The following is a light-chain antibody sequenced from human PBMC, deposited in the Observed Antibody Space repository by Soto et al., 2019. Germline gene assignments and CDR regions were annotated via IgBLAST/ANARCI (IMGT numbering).Light chain of an antibody. CDR3: HQYNDWPLT. J-gene: IGKJ4*01. CDR2: GAS. V-gene: IGKV3-15*01. Sequence: VVMTQSPATLSVSRGERATLSCRASQSVSSNLAWYQQKPGQAPRLLIYGASTRATGLPARFSGSGSGTELTLTISSLQSEDFAVYYCHQYNDWPLTVGGGTKVDSK. CDR1: QSVSSN.